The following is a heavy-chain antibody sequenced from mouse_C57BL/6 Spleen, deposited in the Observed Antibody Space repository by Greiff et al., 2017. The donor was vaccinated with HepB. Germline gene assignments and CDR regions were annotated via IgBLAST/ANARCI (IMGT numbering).Heavy chain of an antibody. CDR3: ARQLDYFDY. D-gene: IGHD3-1*01. CDR1: GYTFTSYW. CDR2: IYPGFGST. J-gene: IGHJ2*01. V-gene: IGHV1-55*01. Sequence: VQLQQPGAELVQPGASVKMSCMASGYTFTSYWITWVKQRPGQGLEWIGDIYPGFGSTKYNEKFKSKATLTVDTSSSTAYVQLNSLTSEDSAVYYCARQLDYFDYWGQGTTLTVSS.